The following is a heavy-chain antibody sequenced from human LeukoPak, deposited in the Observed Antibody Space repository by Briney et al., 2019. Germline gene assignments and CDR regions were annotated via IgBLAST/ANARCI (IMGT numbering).Heavy chain of an antibody. Sequence: SETLSLTCTVSGGSISSGGYYWSWIRQPPGKGLEWIGYIYHSGSTYYNPSLKSRVTISVDRSKNQFSLKLSSVTAADTAVYYCARVSVAGTKLIFDYWGQGTLVTVSS. CDR2: IYHSGST. J-gene: IGHJ4*02. V-gene: IGHV4-30-2*01. D-gene: IGHD6-19*01. CDR3: ARVSVAGTKLIFDY. CDR1: GGSISSGGYY.